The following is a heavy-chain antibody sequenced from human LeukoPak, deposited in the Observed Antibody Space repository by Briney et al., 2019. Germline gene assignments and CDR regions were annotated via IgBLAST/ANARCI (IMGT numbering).Heavy chain of an antibody. CDR2: VSPSSSSI. Sequence: PGGSLRLSCAASGFTFSSYGMNWVRQAPGTGLEWVSYVSPSSSSIYYADSVKGRFTISRDNAKNSLYLQMNSLRAEDTAVYYCARVDCSSTSCYEFDYWGQGTLVTVSS. J-gene: IGHJ4*02. V-gene: IGHV3-48*01. D-gene: IGHD2-2*01. CDR1: GFTFSSYG. CDR3: ARVDCSSTSCYEFDY.